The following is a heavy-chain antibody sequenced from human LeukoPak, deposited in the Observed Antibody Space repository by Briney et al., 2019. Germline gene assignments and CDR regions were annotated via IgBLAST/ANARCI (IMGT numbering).Heavy chain of an antibody. J-gene: IGHJ5*01. CDR1: GGSISSGHW. CDR3: VRDHSTSSLDS. CDR2: FYHSGIT. V-gene: IGHV4-4*02. D-gene: IGHD6-6*01. Sequence: SGTLSLTCAGSGGSISSGHWWSWVRQPPGKGLEWIAEFYHSGITNYNPSLRSRLTISVDKSKNQFSLRLTSVTAADTAVYYCVRDHSTSSLDSWGQGTLVTVSS.